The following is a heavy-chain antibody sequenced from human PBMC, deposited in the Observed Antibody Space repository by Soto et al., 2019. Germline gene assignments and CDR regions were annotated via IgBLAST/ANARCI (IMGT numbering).Heavy chain of an antibody. D-gene: IGHD2-21*02. CDR3: ARDASRGGNSGFDY. V-gene: IGHV1-69*13. Sequence: ASVKVSCKASGGTFSSYAISWVRQAPGQGLEWMGGIIPIFGTANYAQKFQGGVTITADESTSTAYMELSSLRSEDTAVYYCARDASRGGNSGFDYWGQGTLVTVSS. J-gene: IGHJ4*02. CDR1: GGTFSSYA. CDR2: IIPIFGTA.